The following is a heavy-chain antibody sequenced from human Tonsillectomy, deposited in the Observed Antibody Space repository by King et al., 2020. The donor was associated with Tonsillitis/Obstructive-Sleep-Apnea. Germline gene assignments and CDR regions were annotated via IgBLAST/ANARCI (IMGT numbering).Heavy chain of an antibody. CDR3: ARDRIAALDY. CDR1: GFTFSIYE. J-gene: IGHJ4*02. V-gene: IGHV3-48*03. Sequence: VQLVESGGGLVQPGGSLRLSCAASGFTFSIYEMNWVRQAPGKGLEWVSYISSSGGTRYYTDSVKGRFTISRDNAKNSLYLQMNSLRAEDTAVYYCARDRIAALDYWGQGTLVTVSS. D-gene: IGHD6-13*01. CDR2: ISSSGGTR.